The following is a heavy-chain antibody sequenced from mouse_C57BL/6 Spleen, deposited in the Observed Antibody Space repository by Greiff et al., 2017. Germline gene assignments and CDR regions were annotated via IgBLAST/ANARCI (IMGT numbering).Heavy chain of an antibody. V-gene: IGHV1-82*01. D-gene: IGHD2-2*01. Sequence: VQLQQSGPELVKPGASVKISCKASGYAFSSSWMNWVKQRPGTGLEWIGRIYPGDGDTNYNGKFKGKATLTADKSSSTAYMQLSSLTSEDSAVYFCARYGYDVAWFAYWGQGTLVTVSA. CDR2: IYPGDGDT. CDR3: ARYGYDVAWFAY. J-gene: IGHJ3*01. CDR1: GYAFSSSW.